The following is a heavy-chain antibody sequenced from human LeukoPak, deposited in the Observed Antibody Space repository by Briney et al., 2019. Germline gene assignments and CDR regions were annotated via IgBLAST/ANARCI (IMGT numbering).Heavy chain of an antibody. CDR1: GGTFSSYA. D-gene: IGHD1-1*01. Sequence: GSSVQVSCKASGGTFSSYAISWVRQAPGQGLAWVGWINPNSGGTNYAQKFQGRVTMTRDTSISTAYMELSRLRSADTAVYYCARGWIATTATDYWGQGTLVTVSS. CDR3: ARGWIATTATDY. CDR2: INPNSGGT. J-gene: IGHJ4*02. V-gene: IGHV1-2*02.